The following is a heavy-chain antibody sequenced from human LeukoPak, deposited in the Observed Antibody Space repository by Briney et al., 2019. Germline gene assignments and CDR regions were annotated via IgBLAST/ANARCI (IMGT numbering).Heavy chain of an antibody. CDR3: ARDSSNWFDP. CDR2: IYYSGST. V-gene: IGHV4-61*01. J-gene: IGHJ5*02. Sequence: PSETLSLTCTVSGGSVSSGSYYWSWIRQPPGKGLEWIGYIYYSGSTNYNPSLKSRVTISVDTSKNQFSLKLSSVTAAHTAVYYCARDSSNWFDPWGQGTLVTVSS. CDR1: GGSVSSGSYY.